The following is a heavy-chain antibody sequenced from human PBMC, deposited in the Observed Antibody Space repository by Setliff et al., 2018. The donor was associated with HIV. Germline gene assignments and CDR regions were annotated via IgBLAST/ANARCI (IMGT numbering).Heavy chain of an antibody. CDR3: ARGLNVLSGYTWVV. V-gene: IGHV1-46*01. CDR2: INPSGGLT. J-gene: IGHJ4*02. CDR1: AHPRYYY. D-gene: IGHD3-3*01. Sequence: ASVKVSCKPSAHPRYYYMHWVRQVPGIGLQWMGVINPSGGLTDYPQKFQGRVTMTTDTSTNTIYMQLSSLTSEDTALYYCARGLNVLSGYTWVVWGQGTPVTVSS.